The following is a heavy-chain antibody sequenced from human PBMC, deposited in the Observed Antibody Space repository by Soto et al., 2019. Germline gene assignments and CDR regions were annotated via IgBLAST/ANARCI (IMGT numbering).Heavy chain of an antibody. D-gene: IGHD2-15*01. CDR2: IQHDGSKE. Sequence: QVQLVESGGGVVQPGRSLRLSCAASQFIFSNYGMNWVRQAPGKGLEWVSGIQHDGSKEYYADSVKGRFTISRDDSKKMVYLQINSMTVEDTAVYYGVRDCSVHTTSDYWGRGPLVTVSS. J-gene: IGHJ4*02. V-gene: IGHV3-33*05. CDR1: QFIFSNYG. CDR3: VRDCSVHTTSDY.